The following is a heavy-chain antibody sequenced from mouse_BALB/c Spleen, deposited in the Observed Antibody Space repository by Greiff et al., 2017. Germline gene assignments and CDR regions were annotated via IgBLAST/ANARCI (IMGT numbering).Heavy chain of an antibody. Sequence: VQLQQSGPELVKPGASMKISCKASGYSFTSYWMHWVKQRPGQGLEWIGMIDPSDSETRLNQKFKDKATLTVDKSSSTAYMQLSSPTSEDSAVYYCAREDYLFDYWGQGTTLTVSS. CDR1: GYSFTSYW. D-gene: IGHD1-1*01. CDR2: IDPSDSET. CDR3: AREDYLFDY. J-gene: IGHJ2*01. V-gene: IGHV1S126*01.